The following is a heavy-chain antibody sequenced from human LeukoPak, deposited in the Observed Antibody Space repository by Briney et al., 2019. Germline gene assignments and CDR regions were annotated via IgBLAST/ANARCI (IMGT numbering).Heavy chain of an antibody. CDR3: AKDQDSYGFDF. CDR2: TSYDGSHK. CDR1: GFTISSYG. D-gene: IGHD5-18*01. Sequence: GGSLRLSCAASGFTISSYGMHWVRQAPGKGLEWVAVTSYDGSHKNYADSVKCRFTISRDNSKNTLELQMSSLRAEDTAVYYCAKDQDSYGFDFWGQGTLVTVSS. J-gene: IGHJ4*02. V-gene: IGHV3-30*18.